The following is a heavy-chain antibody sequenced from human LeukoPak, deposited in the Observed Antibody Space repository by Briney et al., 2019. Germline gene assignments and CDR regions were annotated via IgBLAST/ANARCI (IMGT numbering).Heavy chain of an antibody. J-gene: IGHJ4*02. CDR2: IYTSGST. CDR1: GVSISSGSYY. CDR3: ARMYYDFWSGYRHYFDY. Sequence: PSQTLSLTCTVSGVSISSGSYYWSWIRQPAGKGLEWIGRIYTSGSTNYNPSLKSRVTISVDTSKNQFSLKLSSVTAADTAVYYCARMYYDFWSGYRHYFDYWGQGTLVTVSS. V-gene: IGHV4-61*02. D-gene: IGHD3-3*01.